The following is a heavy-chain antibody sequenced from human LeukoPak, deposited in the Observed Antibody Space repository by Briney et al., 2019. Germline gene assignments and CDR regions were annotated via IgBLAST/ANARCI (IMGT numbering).Heavy chain of an antibody. CDR3: ATALVYADTTLGFYH. CDR2: IHPGVSDA. D-gene: IGHD5/OR15-5a*01. V-gene: IGHV5-51*03. CDR1: GDSFSKYW. Sequence: GESLKISCQGSGDSFSKYWIAWVRQMPDKGLEWMGLIHPGVSDARYNPSFQGQVTITADRSSSTSSLQWTALKASDTDMYYCATALVYADTTLGFYHWGQGTMVTVVS. J-gene: IGHJ4*02.